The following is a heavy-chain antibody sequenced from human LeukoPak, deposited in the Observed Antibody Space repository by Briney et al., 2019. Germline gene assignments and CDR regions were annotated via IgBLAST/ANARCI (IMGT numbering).Heavy chain of an antibody. CDR3: ARGGRWDDFDY. J-gene: IGHJ4*02. Sequence: ASVKVSCKTSGYVFTAYYMNWVGQARGQGLEWMGWIDPNSGATKFAQNFQGRVTMTSDTSISTAYVELNKLRSDDTAIYYCARGGRWDDFDYWGQGTLVTVSS. D-gene: IGHD1-26*01. CDR2: IDPNSGAT. CDR1: GYVFTAYY. V-gene: IGHV1-2*02.